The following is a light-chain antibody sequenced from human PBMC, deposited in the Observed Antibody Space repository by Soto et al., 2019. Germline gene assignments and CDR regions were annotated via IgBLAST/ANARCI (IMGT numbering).Light chain of an antibody. V-gene: IGLV1-44*01. CDR2: TNN. CDR1: RSNIGSNA. J-gene: IGLJ2*01. Sequence: QSVLTQPPSASGTPGQRVTMSCSGSRSNIGSNAVNWYQQLPGTAPKLLIYTNNQRPSGVPDRFSGSKSGTSASLAISGLQSEDEADYYCAAWDDSRNGPVFGGGTKVTVL. CDR3: AAWDDSRNGPV.